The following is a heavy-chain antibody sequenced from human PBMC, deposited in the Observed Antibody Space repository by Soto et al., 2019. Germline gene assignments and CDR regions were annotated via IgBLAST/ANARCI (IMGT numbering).Heavy chain of an antibody. CDR3: ARGVVVIPGNWSDP. CDR1: GYTFTSYG. V-gene: IGHV1-18*01. D-gene: IGHD3-22*01. Sequence: QVQLVQSGAEVKKPGASVKVSCKASGYTFTSYGISWVRQAPGQGLEWMGWISAYNGNTNYAQKLQGRVNVPTATSQSTAPREMGSLRSDDTAVYYWARGVVVIPGNWSDPWGKGPLVTVSS. CDR2: ISAYNGNT. J-gene: IGHJ5*02.